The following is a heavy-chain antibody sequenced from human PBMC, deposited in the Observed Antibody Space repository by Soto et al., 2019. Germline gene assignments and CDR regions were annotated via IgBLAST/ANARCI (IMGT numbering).Heavy chain of an antibody. Sequence: QVQLKESGPGLVNPSETLSLTCAVSGVTISTYYWSWIRQPPGKGLEWIGYNYHSRTTNYNPSLKSRVTISVDTSKNQVSLPLTSVTAADTAIYYCVRESYIGYGHASDPWGQGTLVTVSS. J-gene: IGHJ5*02. CDR1: GVTISTYY. D-gene: IGHD5-12*01. CDR2: NYHSRTT. CDR3: VRESYIGYGHASDP. V-gene: IGHV4-59*01.